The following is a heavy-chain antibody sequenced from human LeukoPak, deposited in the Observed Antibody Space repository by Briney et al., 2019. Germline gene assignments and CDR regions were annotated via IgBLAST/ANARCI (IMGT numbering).Heavy chain of an antibody. J-gene: IGHJ5*02. CDR1: GFTFSSYW. Sequence: GGSLRLSCAASGFTFSSYWMSWVRQAPGKGLEWVANIKQDGSEKYYVDSVKGRFTISRDNAKNSLYLQMNSLRAEDTAVYYCARESEVVVAAKAYNWFDPWGQGTLVTVSS. CDR3: ARESEVVVAAKAYNWFDP. CDR2: IKQDGSEK. D-gene: IGHD2-15*01. V-gene: IGHV3-7*01.